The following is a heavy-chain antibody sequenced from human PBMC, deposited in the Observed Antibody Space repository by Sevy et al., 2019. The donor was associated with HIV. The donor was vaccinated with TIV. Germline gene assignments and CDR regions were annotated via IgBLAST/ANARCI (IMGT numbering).Heavy chain of an antibody. CDR3: AHRGGVNYYASDRYYSRAEYFQY. CDR1: GFSLSTSGVG. J-gene: IGHJ1*01. D-gene: IGHD3-22*01. V-gene: IGHV2-5*01. CDR2: IYWNDDP. Sequence: SGPTLVNPTQTLTLTCTFSGFSLSTSGVGVGWIRQPPGKALEWLANIYWNDDPRYSPSLKSRRTITKDTSKNQMVLTMSNMDPVDTATYYCAHRGGVNYYASDRYYSRAEYFQYWGQGTLVTVSS.